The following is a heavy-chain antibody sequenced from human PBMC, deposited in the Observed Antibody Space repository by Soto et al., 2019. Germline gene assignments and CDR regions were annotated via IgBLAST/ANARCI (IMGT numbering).Heavy chain of an antibody. Sequence: PSETLSLTCTVSGDSISSYYWSWIRQPPGKGLEWIGYIYYSGSTNYNPSLKSRVTISVDTSKNQFSLRLSSVTAADTAVYYCASVRGGYYYAMDVWGQGTTVTVSS. CDR2: IYYSGST. D-gene: IGHD3-10*02. J-gene: IGHJ6*02. V-gene: IGHV4-59*01. CDR3: ASVRGGYYYAMDV. CDR1: GDSISSYY.